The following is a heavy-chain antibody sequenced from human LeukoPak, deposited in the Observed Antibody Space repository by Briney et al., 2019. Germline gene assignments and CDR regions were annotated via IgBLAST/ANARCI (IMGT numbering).Heavy chain of an antibody. CDR1: GGSLSSYY. CDR3: ARTPYSGSYSWFDP. D-gene: IGHD1-26*01. V-gene: IGHV4-59*01. CDR2: IYYSGST. J-gene: IGHJ5*02. Sequence: SETLSLTCTVSGGSLSSYYWSWIPQPPGKGLEWIGYIYYSGSTNYNPSLTSRVTISVDTSKNQFSLKLSSVTAADTAVYYCARTPYSGSYSWFDPWGQGTLVTVSS.